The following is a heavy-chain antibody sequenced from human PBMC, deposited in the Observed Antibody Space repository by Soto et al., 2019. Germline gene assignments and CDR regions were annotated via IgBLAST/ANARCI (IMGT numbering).Heavy chain of an antibody. Sequence: GGSLRLSCAASGFTFSSYGMHWVRQAPGKGLEWVAVISYDGSNKYYADSVKGRFTISRDNSKNTLYLQMNSLRAEDTAVYYCAKDEDIVVVPAAKSYYYYYGMDVWGQGATVTVSS. J-gene: IGHJ6*02. D-gene: IGHD2-2*01. CDR3: AKDEDIVVVPAAKSYYYYYGMDV. CDR1: GFTFSSYG. V-gene: IGHV3-30*18. CDR2: ISYDGSNK.